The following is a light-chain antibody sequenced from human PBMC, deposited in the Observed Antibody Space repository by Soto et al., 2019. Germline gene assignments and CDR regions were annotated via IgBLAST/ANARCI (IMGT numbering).Light chain of an antibody. Sequence: QSVLTQPPSASGTPGQRVTISCSGSNSNIGGNTVNWYQQVPGTAPKLLIYNNNQRPSGVPDRFSGSKSGTSASLAISGLQSEDEADYYCASWDDRLYGVLFGGGTKLTVL. CDR3: ASWDDRLYGVL. CDR1: NSNIGGNT. J-gene: IGLJ2*01. V-gene: IGLV1-44*01. CDR2: NNN.